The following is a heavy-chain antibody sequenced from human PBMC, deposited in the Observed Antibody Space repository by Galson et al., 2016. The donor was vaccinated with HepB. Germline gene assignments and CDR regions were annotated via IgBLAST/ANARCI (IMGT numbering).Heavy chain of an antibody. V-gene: IGHV3-30-3*01. CDR3: AKAANTPYNSGWYGMDS. CDR1: GFTFSSYA. D-gene: IGHD6-19*01. J-gene: IGHJ4*02. CDR2: ISHDGSNK. Sequence: SLRLSCAASGFTFSSYAMHWVRQAPGKGLEWVALISHDGSNKYYADSVRGRFTISRHNSKKTLHLQMNSLTAEGTAVYYCAKAANTPYNSGWYGMDSWGQGTPVTVSS.